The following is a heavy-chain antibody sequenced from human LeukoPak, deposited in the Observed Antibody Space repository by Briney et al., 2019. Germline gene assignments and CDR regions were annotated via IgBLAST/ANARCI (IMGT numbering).Heavy chain of an antibody. Sequence: SETLSLTCTVSRGPIRTSSYYWGWIRQPPAKGLEWVGTIDYNGITTYSPSLKNRLTISVDTSKNMFSLGLRSVTATDTAMYFCVGILPTTGIYAFDVWGQRTMVTVSS. J-gene: IGHJ3*01. CDR3: VGILPTTGIYAFDV. CDR1: RGPIRTSSYY. D-gene: IGHD3-3*02. V-gene: IGHV4-39*01. CDR2: IDYNGIT.